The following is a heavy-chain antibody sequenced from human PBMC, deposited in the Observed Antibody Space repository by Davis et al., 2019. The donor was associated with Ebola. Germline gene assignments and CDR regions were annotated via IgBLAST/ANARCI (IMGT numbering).Heavy chain of an antibody. Sequence: SETLSLTCTVSGGSISSSSYYWGWIRQPPGKGLEWIGSIYFSWSTYYNPSLKSRVTISVDTSKNQFSLTLSSVTAADTAVYYCAIHVTYLRFNWFDPWGQGTLVTVSS. J-gene: IGHJ5*02. V-gene: IGHV4-39*01. D-gene: IGHD3-3*01. CDR1: GGSISSSSYY. CDR2: IYFSWST. CDR3: AIHVTYLRFNWFDP.